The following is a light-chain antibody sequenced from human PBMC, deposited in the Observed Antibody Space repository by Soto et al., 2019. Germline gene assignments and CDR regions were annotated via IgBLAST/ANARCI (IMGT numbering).Light chain of an antibody. CDR3: QQSSGIPYT. Sequence: DIQMTQSPASLSASVGDRVTVTCRASQNIGTYLNWYQQQPGKAPKLLIYAASTLQSGVPSRFSGVGSATHFTLTISSLQPEDFATSYGQQSSGIPYTFGQGTKAEIK. CDR1: QNIGTY. CDR2: AAS. V-gene: IGKV1-39*01. J-gene: IGKJ2*01.